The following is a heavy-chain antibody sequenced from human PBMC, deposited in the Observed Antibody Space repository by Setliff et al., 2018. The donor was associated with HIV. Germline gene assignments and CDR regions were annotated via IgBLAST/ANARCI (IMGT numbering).Heavy chain of an antibody. CDR3: TTIQKLTTPVDY. J-gene: IGHJ4*02. D-gene: IGHD4-17*01. CDR1: GFSFSNVW. V-gene: IGHV3-15*04. CDR2: IESKIDGGTT. Sequence: AGGSLRLSCAASGFSFSNVWMSWVRQAPGKGLEWVGRIESKIDGGTTDYGAPVKGRFTISRDDSKNTLYLQMNSLKTEDTAVYYCTTIQKLTTPVDYWGQGTLVTVSS.